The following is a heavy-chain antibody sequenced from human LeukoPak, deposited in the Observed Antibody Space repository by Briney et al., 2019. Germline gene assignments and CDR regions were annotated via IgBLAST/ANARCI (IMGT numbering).Heavy chain of an antibody. Sequence: PSETLSLTCAVYGGSFSGHSWSWIRQAPGKGLEWIGEISHTGSFNYNPSLKSRVTISADTSKNQFSLKLSSVTAADTAVYYCARGDSSSPGPVDYWGQGTLVTVSS. V-gene: IGHV4-34*01. D-gene: IGHD6-6*01. CDR3: ARGDSSSPGPVDY. CDR2: ISHTGSF. J-gene: IGHJ4*02. CDR1: GGSFSGHS.